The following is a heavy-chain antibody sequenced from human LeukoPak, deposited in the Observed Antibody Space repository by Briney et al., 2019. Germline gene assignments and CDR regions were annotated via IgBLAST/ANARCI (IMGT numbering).Heavy chain of an antibody. V-gene: IGHV3-30*18. CDR2: ISYDGSNK. D-gene: IGHD3-9*01. Sequence: GRSLRLSCAASGFTFSSYGMHWGRQAPGKGLEWVAVISYDGSNKYYADSVKGRFTISRDNSKNTLYLQMNSLRAEDTAVYYCAKSARSPKLRYFDWLLSGAFDIWGQGTMVTVSS. J-gene: IGHJ3*02. CDR1: GFTFSSYG. CDR3: AKSARSPKLRYFDWLLSGAFDI.